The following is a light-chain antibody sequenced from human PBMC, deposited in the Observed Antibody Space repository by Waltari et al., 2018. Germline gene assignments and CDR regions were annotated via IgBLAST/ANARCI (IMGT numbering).Light chain of an antibody. CDR1: SSDVGGSNY. CDR2: DVS. J-gene: IGLJ2*01. CDR3: CSYAGSSTHVL. Sequence: QSALTQPASVSGSPGQSITISCTGTSSDVGGSNYVSWYQQYPDKAPKLMLDDVSNRPSGVSNRFSGSKSGNTASLTISGLQAEDEADYYCCSYAGSSTHVLFGGGTKLTVL. V-gene: IGLV2-14*03.